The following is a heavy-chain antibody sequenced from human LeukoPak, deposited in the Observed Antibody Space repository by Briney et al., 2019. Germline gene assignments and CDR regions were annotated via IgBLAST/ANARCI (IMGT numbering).Heavy chain of an antibody. D-gene: IGHD3-9*01. Sequence: GAPRPPFSAPGFTLRNYNMNWGRQASREGAEGGPSHSYSSSYIYYADSVKGRFTISRDNAKNSLYLQMNSLRAEDTAVYYCARDLNDILTGYYYYGMDVWGQGTTVTVSS. CDR1: GFTLRNYN. CDR3: ARDLNDILTGYYYYGMDV. J-gene: IGHJ6*02. CDR2: HSYSSSYI. V-gene: IGHV3-21*01.